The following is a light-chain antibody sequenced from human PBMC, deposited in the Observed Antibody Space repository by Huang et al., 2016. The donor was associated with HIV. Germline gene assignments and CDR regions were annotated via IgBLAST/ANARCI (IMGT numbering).Light chain of an antibody. V-gene: IGKV3-15*01. CDR3: QQYNNWPYT. CDR1: QSVGSK. J-gene: IGKJ2*01. CDR2: GAS. Sequence: DTVMTQTPATLSVSPGARATLSCRASQSVGSKLAWFQQKPGQAPRLLIHGASTRATGIPARFSGSGSGTEFTLTISSLQSEYFAVYYCQQYNNWPYTFGQGTKLEIK.